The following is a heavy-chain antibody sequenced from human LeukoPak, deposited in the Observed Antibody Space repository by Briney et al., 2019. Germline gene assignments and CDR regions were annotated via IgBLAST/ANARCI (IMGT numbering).Heavy chain of an antibody. V-gene: IGHV4-4*02. J-gene: IGHJ6*02. Sequence: SETLSLTCAVSGGSISSSNWWSWVRQPPGKGLEWIGEIYHSGSTNYNPSLKSRVTISVDKSKNQFSLKLSSVTAADTAVYYCARNNVDTAMVYYYYGMDVWGQGTTVTVSS. CDR3: ARNNVDTAMVYYYYGMDV. CDR2: IYHSGST. D-gene: IGHD5-18*01. CDR1: GGSISSSNW.